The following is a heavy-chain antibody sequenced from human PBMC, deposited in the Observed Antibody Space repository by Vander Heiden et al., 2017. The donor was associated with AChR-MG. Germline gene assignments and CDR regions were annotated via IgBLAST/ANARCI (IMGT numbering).Heavy chain of an antibody. CDR1: GGSISSYY. V-gene: IGHV4-59*01. CDR3: AREGVTTEIDY. D-gene: IGHD4-17*01. Sequence: QVQLQESGPGLVKPSETLSLTCTVSGGSISSYYWSWIRQPPGKGLEWIGYIYYSGSTNYNPSLKSRVTISVDTSKNQFSLKMSSVTAADTAVYYCAREGVTTEIDYWGQGTLVTVSS. CDR2: IYYSGST. J-gene: IGHJ4*02.